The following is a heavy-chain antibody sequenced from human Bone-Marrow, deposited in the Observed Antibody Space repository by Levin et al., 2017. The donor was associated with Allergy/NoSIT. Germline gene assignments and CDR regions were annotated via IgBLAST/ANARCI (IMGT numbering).Heavy chain of an antibody. CDR2: INTGNGNT. CDR3: ARDDSSTGYGGIDS. Sequence: ASVKVSCKASGYTFTSHGMHWVRQTPGQRLEWMGWINTGNGNTQYSQKFQGRVTIGRDTFASTAYMELTYLTSEDTAVYYCARDDSSTGYGGIDSWGQGTLVTVSS. CDR1: GYTFTSHG. V-gene: IGHV1-3*04. D-gene: IGHD6-13*01. J-gene: IGHJ4*02.